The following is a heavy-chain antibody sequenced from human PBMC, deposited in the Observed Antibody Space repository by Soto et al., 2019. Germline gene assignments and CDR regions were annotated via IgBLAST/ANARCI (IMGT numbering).Heavy chain of an antibody. J-gene: IGHJ1*01. D-gene: IGHD4-17*01. CDR1: GYTFTSYG. V-gene: IGHV1-18*01. CDR3: ARAKGLGYGDYVRYFQH. Sequence: GASVKVSCKASGYTFTSYGISWVRQAPGQGLEWMGWISAYNGNTNYAQKLQGRVTMTTDTSTSTAYMELRSLRPDDTAVYYCARAKGLGYGDYVRYFQHWGQGTLVTVSS. CDR2: ISAYNGNT.